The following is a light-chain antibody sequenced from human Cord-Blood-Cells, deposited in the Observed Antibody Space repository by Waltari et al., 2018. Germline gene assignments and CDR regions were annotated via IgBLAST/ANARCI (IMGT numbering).Light chain of an antibody. Sequence: DIVMTQSPATLHVSPGQRATLSCSASPSVSSNLAWYQQKPGQAPRLLIYGATTRATGIPARFSGSGSGTEFTLTISSLQSEDFAVYYCQQYNNWPPGTFGQGTKVEIK. CDR3: QQYNNWPPGT. J-gene: IGKJ1*01. V-gene: IGKV3-15*01. CDR2: GAT. CDR1: PSVSSN.